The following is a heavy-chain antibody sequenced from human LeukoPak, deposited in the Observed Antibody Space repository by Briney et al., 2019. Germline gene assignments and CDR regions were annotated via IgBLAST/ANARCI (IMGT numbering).Heavy chain of an antibody. V-gene: IGHV4-38-2*01. J-gene: IGHJ6*03. CDR3: ARGEDCGGDCYSGYYYYYMDV. CDR1: GYSINSGHY. Sequence: PSETLSLTCAVSGYSINSGHYWGWIRQPPGKGLEWIGSIHHSGSTYYNPSLKSRVTISVDTSKNQFSLKLRSVTAADTAVYCCARGEDCGGDCYSGYYYYYMDVWGKGTTVTVFS. CDR2: IHHSGST. D-gene: IGHD2-21*01.